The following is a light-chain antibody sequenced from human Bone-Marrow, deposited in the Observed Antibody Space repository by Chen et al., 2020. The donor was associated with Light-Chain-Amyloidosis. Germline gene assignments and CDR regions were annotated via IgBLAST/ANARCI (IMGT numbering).Light chain of an antibody. CDR2: STS. V-gene: IGKV1-39*01. CDR1: QTISIY. J-gene: IGKJ3*01. CDR3: QQSYTTPFT. Sequence: DIQMTPTPSYLSASVGDRVTITCRASQTISIYVNWYQHKPGIDHKLLIFSTSTLQSCVPSRFSGSGSGTDFTLTINSLKPEDFASYYCQQSYTTPFTFGPGT.